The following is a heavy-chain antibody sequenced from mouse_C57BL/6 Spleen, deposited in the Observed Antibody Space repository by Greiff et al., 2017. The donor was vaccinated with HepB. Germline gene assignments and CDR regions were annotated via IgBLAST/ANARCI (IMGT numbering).Heavy chain of an antibody. CDR1: GYTFTSYW. CDR2: IDPSDSYT. Sequence: VQLQQSGAELVMPGASVKLSCKASGYTFTSYWMHWVKQRPGQGLEWIGEIDPSDSYTNYNQKFKGKSTLTVDKSSSTAYMQLSSLTSEDSAFYYCARGFPVGYFDVWGTGTTVTVSS. V-gene: IGHV1-69*01. CDR3: ARGFPVGYFDV. J-gene: IGHJ1*03.